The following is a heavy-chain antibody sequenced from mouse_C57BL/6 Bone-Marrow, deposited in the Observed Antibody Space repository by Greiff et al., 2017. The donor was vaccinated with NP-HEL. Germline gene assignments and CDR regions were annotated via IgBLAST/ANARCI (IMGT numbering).Heavy chain of an antibody. CDR1: GFSFNTYA. CDR3: VRHRTGTVYYYAMDY. V-gene: IGHV10-1*01. D-gene: IGHD4-1*01. Sequence: GGGLVQPKGSLKLSCAASGFSFNTYAMNWVRQAPGKGLEWVARIRSKSNNYATYYADSVKDRFTISRDDSESMLYLQMNNLKTEDTAMYYCVRHRTGTVYYYAMDYWGQGTSVTVSS. J-gene: IGHJ4*01. CDR2: IRSKSNNYAT.